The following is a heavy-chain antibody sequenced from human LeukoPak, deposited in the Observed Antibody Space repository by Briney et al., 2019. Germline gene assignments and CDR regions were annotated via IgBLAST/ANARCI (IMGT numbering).Heavy chain of an antibody. D-gene: IGHD1-1*01. J-gene: IGHJ6*02. CDR1: GFTFSESW. CDR3: ATYINWVAGDV. CDR2: INHEGGGI. Sequence: PGGSLRLSCAASGFTFSESWMTWVRQVPGQGLEWVAHINHEGGGIQYVDSAKGRFTISRDNAKGSVYLQMNSLRAEDTAIYHCATYINWVAGDVWGQGTTVIVSS. V-gene: IGHV3-7*01.